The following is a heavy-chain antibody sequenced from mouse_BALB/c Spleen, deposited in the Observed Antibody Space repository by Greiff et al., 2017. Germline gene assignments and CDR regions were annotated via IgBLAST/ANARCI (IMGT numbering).Heavy chain of an antibody. CDR1: GYTFTSYY. CDR3: ARSDGSSYAMDY. D-gene: IGHD2-3*01. V-gene: IGHV1S56*01. CDR2: IYPGNVNT. J-gene: IGHJ4*01. Sequence: QVQLQQSGPELVKPGASVRISCKASGYTFTSYYIHWVKQRPGQGLEWIGWIYPGNVNTKYNEKFKGKATLTADKSSSTAYMQLSSLTSEDSAVYFCARSDGSSYAMDYWGQGTSVTVSS.